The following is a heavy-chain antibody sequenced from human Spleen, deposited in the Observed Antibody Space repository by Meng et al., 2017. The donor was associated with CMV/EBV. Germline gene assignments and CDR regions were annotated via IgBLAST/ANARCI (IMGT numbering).Heavy chain of an antibody. V-gene: IGHV3-23*01. D-gene: IGHD3-16*01. Sequence: FNFRLYAMIWVRQAPGKGLEWVSVMSSNEDSTYYADSVKGRFSMSRDNSANKVSLQMNSLKIDDTAVYYCAKDRWGTSRTLGGFDGWGQGTLVTVSS. J-gene: IGHJ5*02. CDR1: FNFRLYA. CDR2: MSSNEDST. CDR3: AKDRWGTSRTLGGFDG.